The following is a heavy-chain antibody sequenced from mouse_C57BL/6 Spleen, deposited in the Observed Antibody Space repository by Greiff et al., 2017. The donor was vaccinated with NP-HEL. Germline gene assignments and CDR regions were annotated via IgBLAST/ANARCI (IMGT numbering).Heavy chain of an antibody. CDR1: GFSFNTYA. Sequence: DVQLVESGGGLVQPKGSLKLSCAASGFSFNTYAMNWVRQAPGKGLEWVARIRSKSNNYATYYADSVKDRFTISRDDSESMLYLQMNNLKTEDTAMYYCVRPYGSSSPWFAYWGQGTLVTVSA. J-gene: IGHJ3*01. CDR2: IRSKSNNYAT. V-gene: IGHV10-1*01. CDR3: VRPYGSSSPWFAY. D-gene: IGHD1-1*01.